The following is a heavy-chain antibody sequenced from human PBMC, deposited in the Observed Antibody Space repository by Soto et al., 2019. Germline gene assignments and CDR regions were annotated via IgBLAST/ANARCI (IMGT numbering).Heavy chain of an antibody. Sequence: ASVKVSCKASGYTFTSYYMHWVRQAPGQGLEWMGIINPSGGSTSYAQRFQGRVTMTRGTSTSTVYMELSSLRSEGTAVFYFARVHRYYDSSGYYYPIGYWGQGTLVTVSS. J-gene: IGHJ4*02. CDR1: GYTFTSYY. CDR3: ARVHRYYDSSGYYYPIGY. D-gene: IGHD3-22*01. V-gene: IGHV1-46*01. CDR2: INPSGGST.